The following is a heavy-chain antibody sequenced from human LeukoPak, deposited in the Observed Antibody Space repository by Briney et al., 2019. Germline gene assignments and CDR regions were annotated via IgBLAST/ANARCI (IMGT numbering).Heavy chain of an antibody. CDR3: AKDQGGRYYDILAGYYSENFFDY. V-gene: IGHV3-23*01. D-gene: IGHD3-9*01. Sequence: GGSLRLSCSASGFTFSNYAMSWVRQAPGKGLEWVSTISGTGGSAKYADSVKGRFTFSRDNSKDTLYLQMNGLRAEDTAVYYCAKDQGGRYYDILAGYYSENFFDYWGQGTLVTVSS. CDR1: GFTFSNYA. CDR2: ISGTGGSA. J-gene: IGHJ4*02.